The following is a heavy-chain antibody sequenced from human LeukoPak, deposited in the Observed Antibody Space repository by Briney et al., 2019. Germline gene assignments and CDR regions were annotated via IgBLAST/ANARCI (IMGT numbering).Heavy chain of an antibody. V-gene: IGHV1-69*04. CDR1: VGTCSSYA. CDR2: IIPIFGIA. Sequence: SVKVSCKASVGTCSSYAISWVRQAPGQGLEWMGRIIPIFGIANYAQKFQGRVTITADKSTSTAYMELSSLRSEDTAVYYCASHIAAAGPTRDYYYYGMDVWGQGTTVTVSS. J-gene: IGHJ6*02. CDR3: ASHIAAAGPTRDYYYYGMDV. D-gene: IGHD6-13*01.